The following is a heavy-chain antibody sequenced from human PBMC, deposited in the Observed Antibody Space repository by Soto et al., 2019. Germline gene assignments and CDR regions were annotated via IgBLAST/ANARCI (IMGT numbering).Heavy chain of an antibody. CDR1: GFTFSDYY. V-gene: IGHV3-11*01. Sequence: QVQLVESGGGLVKPGGSLRLSCAASGFTFSDYYMSWIRQAPGKGLEWVSYISSSGSTIYYADSVKGRFTISRDNAKNTRYLQMNSLRAEETGVYYCARDRLRWSKGRYFDLWGRGTLVTVSS. J-gene: IGHJ2*01. CDR2: ISSSGSTI. D-gene: IGHD2-15*01. CDR3: ARDRLRWSKGRYFDL.